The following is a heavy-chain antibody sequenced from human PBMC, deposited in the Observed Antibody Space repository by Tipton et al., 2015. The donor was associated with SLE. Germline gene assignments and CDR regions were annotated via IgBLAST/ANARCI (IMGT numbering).Heavy chain of an antibody. Sequence: TLSLTCAVYGGSFSGYYWSWIRQPPGKGLEWIGEVNHSGSTNYNPSLKSRVTISVDTSKNQFSLKLSSVTAADTAVYYCARAYTGAGDAFDIWGQGTMVTVSS. CDR3: ARAYTGAGDAFDI. V-gene: IGHV4-34*09. J-gene: IGHJ3*02. CDR1: GGSFSGYY. CDR2: VNHSGST. D-gene: IGHD7-27*01.